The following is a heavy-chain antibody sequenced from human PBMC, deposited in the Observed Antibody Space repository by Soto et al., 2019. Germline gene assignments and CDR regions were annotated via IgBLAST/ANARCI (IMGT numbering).Heavy chain of an antibody. Sequence: QFQLVQSGAEVKKPGSSVKVSCKASGGTFSSYAISWVRQAPGQGLEWMGWIIPIFGTANYAQKFQGRVTMTADESTSTDYMELSSLRSEDTAVYFCAGPPVAATYWYGMDVWGQGTTVTVSS. CDR3: AGPPVAATYWYGMDV. J-gene: IGHJ6*02. V-gene: IGHV1-69*12. D-gene: IGHD1-26*01. CDR2: IIPIFGTA. CDR1: GGTFSSYA.